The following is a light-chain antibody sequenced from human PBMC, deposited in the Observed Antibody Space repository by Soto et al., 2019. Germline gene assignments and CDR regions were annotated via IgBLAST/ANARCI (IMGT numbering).Light chain of an antibody. CDR2: GAS. Sequence: ESVLTQSPATLSLSPGESATLSCRASRSVSSYLAWYQQKPGQAPRLLIYGASSRATGIPDRFSGSGSGTDFTLTISRLEPEDFAVYFCHQYGTSPRTFGQGTKVDIK. CDR3: HQYGTSPRT. CDR1: RSVSSY. V-gene: IGKV3-20*01. J-gene: IGKJ1*01.